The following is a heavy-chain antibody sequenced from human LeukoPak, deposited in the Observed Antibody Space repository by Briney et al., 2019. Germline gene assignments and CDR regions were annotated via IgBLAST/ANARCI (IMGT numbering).Heavy chain of an antibody. J-gene: IGHJ3*02. V-gene: IGHV4-34*01. CDR1: GGFFSGYY. CDR3: ARGSAFDI. CDR2: INHSGST. Sequence: PSETLSLTCTVYGGFFSGYYWSWIRQPPGKGLEWIGEINHSGSTNYNPSLKSRVNMSVDTSKNQFSLKLSSVTAADTAVYYCARGSAFDIWGQGTMVTVSS.